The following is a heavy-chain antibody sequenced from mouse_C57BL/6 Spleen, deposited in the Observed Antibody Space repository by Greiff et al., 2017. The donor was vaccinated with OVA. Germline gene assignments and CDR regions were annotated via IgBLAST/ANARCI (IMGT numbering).Heavy chain of an antibody. D-gene: IGHD2-4*01. CDR3: VYDYGAMDY. J-gene: IGHJ4*01. Sequence: VHLVESGPELVKPGASVKISCKASGYAFSSSWMNWVKQRPGKGLEWIGRIYPGDGDTNYNGKFKGKATLTADKSSSTAYMQLSSLTSEDSAVYFCVYDYGAMDYWGQGTSVTVSS. CDR2: IYPGDGDT. CDR1: GYAFSSSW. V-gene: IGHV1-82*01.